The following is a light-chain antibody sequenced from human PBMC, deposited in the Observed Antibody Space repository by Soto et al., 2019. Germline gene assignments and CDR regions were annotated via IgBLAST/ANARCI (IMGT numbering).Light chain of an antibody. CDR1: HDIGNY. J-gene: IGKJ5*01. CDR3: QKYNSAPIT. Sequence: DLPMTQSPSSLSASVGDRVTITCLASHDIGNYLNWYQQKPGKAPDLMIYAASTLQSGVPSRFSGSGSGTDFTLTISSLQPEDIATYYCQKYNSAPITLGQGTRLEIK. V-gene: IGKV1-27*01. CDR2: AAS.